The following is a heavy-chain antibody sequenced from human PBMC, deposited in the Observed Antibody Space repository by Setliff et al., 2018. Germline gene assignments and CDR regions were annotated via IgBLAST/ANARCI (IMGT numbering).Heavy chain of an antibody. Sequence: PSETLSLTCAVYGGSFSDYYWSWVRQPPGKGLEWIGEIYHSGSTNYNPSLKSRVTISVDTSKSQFSLKLSSVTAAGTAVYYCARDRQYCSSPTCYSSYFYYYGMDVWGQGTTVTVSS. D-gene: IGHD2-2*02. CDR1: GGSFSDYY. CDR3: ARDRQYCSSPTCYSSYFYYYGMDV. J-gene: IGHJ6*02. CDR2: IYHSGST. V-gene: IGHV4-34*01.